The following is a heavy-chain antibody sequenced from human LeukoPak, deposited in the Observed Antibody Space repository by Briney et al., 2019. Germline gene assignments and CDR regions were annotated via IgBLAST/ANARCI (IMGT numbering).Heavy chain of an antibody. D-gene: IGHD5-18*01. J-gene: IGHJ4*02. CDR1: GFTFSSYS. V-gene: IGHV3-21*01. CDR2: ISSSSSYI. CDR3: ARVVLRRGYSYGYYFDY. Sequence: GGSLRPFCAASGFTFSSYSMNWVRQAPGKGLEWVSSISSSSSYIYYADSVKGRFTISRDNAKNSLYLQMNSLRAEDTAVYYCARVVLRRGYSYGYYFDYWGQGTLVTVSS.